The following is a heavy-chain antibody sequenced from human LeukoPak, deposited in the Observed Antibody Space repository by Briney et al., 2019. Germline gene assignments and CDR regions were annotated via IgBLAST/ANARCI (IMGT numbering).Heavy chain of an antibody. D-gene: IGHD2-15*01. CDR2: IWYDGSNK. Sequence: PGGSLRLSCAASGFTFSSYGMHWVRQAPGKGLEWVAVIWYDGSNKYYADSVKGRFTISRDNSKNTLYLQMNSLRAEDTAVYYCARDGLGYCSGGSCYSPAFDIWGQGTMVTVSS. V-gene: IGHV3-33*01. CDR3: ARDGLGYCSGGSCYSPAFDI. CDR1: GFTFSSYG. J-gene: IGHJ3*02.